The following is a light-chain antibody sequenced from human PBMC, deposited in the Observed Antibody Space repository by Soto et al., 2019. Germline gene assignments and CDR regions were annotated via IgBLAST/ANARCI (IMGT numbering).Light chain of an antibody. V-gene: IGKV1-39*01. J-gene: IGKJ2*01. CDR3: QQTYSTPYT. Sequence: DIQMTQSPSSLSASVGDRVTITCRASQSISSYLNWYQQKPGKAPKLLIYAASSLQSGVPSRFSGSGSGTDFTLTISSLQPEGFAAYYCQQTYSTPYTFGQGTKLEIK. CDR1: QSISSY. CDR2: AAS.